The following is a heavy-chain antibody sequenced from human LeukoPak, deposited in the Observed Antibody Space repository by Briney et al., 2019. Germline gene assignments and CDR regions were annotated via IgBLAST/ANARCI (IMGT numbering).Heavy chain of an antibody. CDR2: IIPIFGTA. D-gene: IGHD3-10*01. J-gene: IGHJ6*02. Sequence: SVKVSCKASGGTFSSYAISWVRQAPGQGLEWMGGIIPIFGTANYAQKFQGRVTITADESTSTAYMELSSLRSEDTAVYYCARAVLLWFGDSQHYYYYGMDAWGQGTTVTVSS. V-gene: IGHV1-69*13. CDR1: GGTFSSYA. CDR3: ARAVLLWFGDSQHYYYYGMDA.